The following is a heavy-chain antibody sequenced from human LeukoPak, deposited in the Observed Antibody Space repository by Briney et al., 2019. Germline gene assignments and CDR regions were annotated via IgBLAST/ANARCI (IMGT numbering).Heavy chain of an antibody. CDR1: GFTFSDYS. V-gene: IGHV3-48*04. J-gene: IGHJ4*02. D-gene: IGHD5-12*01. CDR2: VGISSGNT. Sequence: PGGSLRLSCAASGFTFSDYSMNWVRQAPGKGLEWISYVGISSGNTKYADSVKGRFTISGDSAKNSVFLQTNSLRVEDTAVYYCARDHRYAFDNWGQGTLVTVSS. CDR3: ARDHRYAFDN.